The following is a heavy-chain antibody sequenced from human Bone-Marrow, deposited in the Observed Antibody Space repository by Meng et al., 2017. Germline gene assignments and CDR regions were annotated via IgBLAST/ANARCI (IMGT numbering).Heavy chain of an antibody. D-gene: IGHD3-10*01. CDR3: ARDLPYASGAGGFDP. J-gene: IGHJ5*02. V-gene: IGHV4-30-2*01. Sequence: QVQLQESGPGLVKPSGTLSPTCAVSGGSFSSGGYSWSWIRQPPGKGLEWIGYIYHSGTTYYNPSLKSRVTISVDRSKNQFSLKLTSVTAADTAVYYCARDLPYASGAGGFDPWGQGTLVTVSS. CDR2: IYHSGTT. CDR1: GGSFSSGGYS.